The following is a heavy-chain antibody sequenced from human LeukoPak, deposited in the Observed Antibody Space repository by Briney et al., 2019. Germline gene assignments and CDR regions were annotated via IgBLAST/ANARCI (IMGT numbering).Heavy chain of an antibody. CDR1: GGTFSSYA. CDR2: IIPIFGTA. CDR3: TSGAAGNEGREGLFDY. V-gene: IGHV1-69*05. J-gene: IGHJ4*02. Sequence: SVKVSCKASGGTFSSYAISWVRQAPGQGLEWMGRIIPIFGTANYAQKFQGRVTITTDESTSTAYMELSSLRSEDTAVYYCTSGAAGNEGREGLFDYWGQGTLVTVSS. D-gene: IGHD1-1*01.